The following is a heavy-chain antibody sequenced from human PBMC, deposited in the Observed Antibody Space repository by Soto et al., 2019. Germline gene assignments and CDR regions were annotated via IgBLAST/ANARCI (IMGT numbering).Heavy chain of an antibody. CDR2: MNPNSDNT. J-gene: IGHJ4*02. V-gene: IGHV1-8*01. Sequence: QVQLVQSGAEVKKPGASVKVSSKASGYTFTSYKINWVRQATGQGLEWMGWMNPNSDNTGYAQKYQGRVTMTRNTSISTDYMELSRHRSDDTAVYYCASEVGGRRLDHWGQGTLVTVSS. CDR3: ASEVGGRRLDH. CDR1: GYTFTSYK. D-gene: IGHD2-15*01.